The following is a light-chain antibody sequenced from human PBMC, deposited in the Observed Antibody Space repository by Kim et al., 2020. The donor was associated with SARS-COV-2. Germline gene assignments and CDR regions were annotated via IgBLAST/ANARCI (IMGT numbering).Light chain of an antibody. J-gene: IGLJ3*02. V-gene: IGLV6-57*03. CDR3: QSYDSSNRWV. CDR2: EDN. Sequence: NFMLTQPHSVSESPGKTVTISCTRSSGSIASNYVQWYQQRPGSAPTTVIYEDNQRPSGVPDRFSGSIDSSSNAASLTISGLKTEDEADYYCQSYDSSNRWVFGGGTTLTVL. CDR1: SGSIASNY.